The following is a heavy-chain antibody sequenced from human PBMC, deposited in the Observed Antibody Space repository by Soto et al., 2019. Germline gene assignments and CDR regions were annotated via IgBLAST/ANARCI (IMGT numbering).Heavy chain of an antibody. D-gene: IGHD3-3*01. CDR2: IDTSSTKI. V-gene: IGHV3-11*01. J-gene: IGHJ4*02. CDR3: ARQYDMWSGYLSPVDY. Sequence: QVQLVESGGDLVKRGGSLRLSCAASGYTFSDYYMSWIRQAPGKGLEWISYIDTSSTKIYYADSVKGRFTISRDNAKNSLYLEMNSLRDVYTAVYYCARQYDMWSGYLSPVDYWGQGTLVTVSS. CDR1: GYTFSDYY.